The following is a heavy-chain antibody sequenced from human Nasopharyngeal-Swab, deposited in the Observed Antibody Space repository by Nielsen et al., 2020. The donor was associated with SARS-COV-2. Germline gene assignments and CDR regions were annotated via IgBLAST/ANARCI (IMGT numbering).Heavy chain of an antibody. Sequence: GESLKISCAASGFTFSDYYMSWIRQAPGKGLEWVSYISSSSSYTNYADSVKGRFTISRDNAKNPLYLQMNSLRAEDTAVYYCASDYVWGSYRSPDAFDIWGQGTMVTVSS. CDR2: ISSSSSYT. J-gene: IGHJ3*02. CDR3: ASDYVWGSYRSPDAFDI. D-gene: IGHD3-16*02. V-gene: IGHV3-11*06. CDR1: GFTFSDYY.